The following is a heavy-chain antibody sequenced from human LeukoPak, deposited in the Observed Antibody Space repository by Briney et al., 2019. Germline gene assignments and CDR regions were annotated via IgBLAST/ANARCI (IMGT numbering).Heavy chain of an antibody. Sequence: SETLSPTCTVSGGSISSYYWSWIRQPAGKGLEWIGRIYSSGGTNYNPSLKSRVTMSVDTSKNQFSLKLSSVTAADTAVYYCARIRDSSGHYLGAFDIWGQGTMVTVSS. V-gene: IGHV4-4*07. CDR2: IYSSGGT. CDR3: ARIRDSSGHYLGAFDI. D-gene: IGHD3-22*01. J-gene: IGHJ3*02. CDR1: GGSISSYY.